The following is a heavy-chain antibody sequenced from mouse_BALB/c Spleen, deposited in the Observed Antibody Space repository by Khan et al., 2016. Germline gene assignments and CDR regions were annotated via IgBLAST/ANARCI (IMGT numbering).Heavy chain of an antibody. V-gene: IGHV3-2*02. CDR2: ISYSGST. CDR3: ARWDDYPDRNYFDY. D-gene: IGHD2-4*01. CDR1: GYSITSDYA. J-gene: IGHJ2*01. Sequence: EVQLQESGPGLVKPSQSLSLTCTVTGYSITSDYAWNWIRQFPGNKLEWMGYISYSGSTSYNPSLKSRISITRDTSKNQFFLQLNSVTTEDTATYYCARWDDYPDRNYFDYWGQGTTLTVSS.